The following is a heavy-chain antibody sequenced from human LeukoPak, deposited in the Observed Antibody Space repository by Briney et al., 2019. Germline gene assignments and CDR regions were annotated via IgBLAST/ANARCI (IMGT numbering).Heavy chain of an antibody. J-gene: IGHJ4*02. D-gene: IGHD1-1*01. V-gene: IGHV3-23*01. CDR1: GFTFSSYG. Sequence: GGSLRLSCAASGFTFSSYGMSWVRQAPGKGLEWVSSISYSGGSTDYADSVKGGFTISRDNSKNTLYLQMNSLRAEDTAVYYCAKDPFSHNSDWNGVDYWGQGTLVTVSS. CDR3: AKDPFSHNSDWNGVDY. CDR2: ISYSGGST.